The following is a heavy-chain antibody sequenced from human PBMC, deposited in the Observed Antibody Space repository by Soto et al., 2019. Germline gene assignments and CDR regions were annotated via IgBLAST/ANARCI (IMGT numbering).Heavy chain of an antibody. D-gene: IGHD2-15*01. CDR3: ARVPYYGSGGDGPYYFDY. Sequence: LQLQESGPGLVKPSDTLSLTCTVSGDSITKSVYYWAWVRQTPGKGLEWIASIYYAGNAYYNPSLQSRVTIPVDASKNLFSLELQSVTAADSAVYYCARVPYYGSGGDGPYYFDYWGQGTLVTVSS. V-gene: IGHV4-39*01. CDR2: IYYAGNA. J-gene: IGHJ4*02. CDR1: GDSITKSVYY.